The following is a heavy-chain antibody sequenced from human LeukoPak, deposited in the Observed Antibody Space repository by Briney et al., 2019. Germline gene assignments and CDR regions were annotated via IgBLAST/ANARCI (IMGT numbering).Heavy chain of an antibody. Sequence: SETLSLTCTVSGGSISSSSYYWGWIRQPPGKGLEWIGSIYYSGSTYCNPSLKSRVTISVDTSKNQFSLKLSSVTAADTAVYYCARGGSDLNWGQGTLVTVSS. CDR3: ARGGSDLN. CDR1: GGSISSSSYY. CDR2: IYYSGST. V-gene: IGHV4-39*07. D-gene: IGHD6-19*01. J-gene: IGHJ4*02.